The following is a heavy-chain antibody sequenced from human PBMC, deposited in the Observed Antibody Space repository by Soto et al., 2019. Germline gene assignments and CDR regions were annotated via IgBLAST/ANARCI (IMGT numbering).Heavy chain of an antibody. CDR3: ARQGPGSY. CDR2: TFPADSES. Sequence: GESLKISCKASGYSFSTYWIAWVRQMPGQGLEWMGGTFPADSESRYSASFQGRVTISADRSTSTAYLQWNSLEASDTAMYYCARQGPGSYWGQGTLVTVSS. J-gene: IGHJ4*02. CDR1: GYSFSTYW. V-gene: IGHV5-51*01.